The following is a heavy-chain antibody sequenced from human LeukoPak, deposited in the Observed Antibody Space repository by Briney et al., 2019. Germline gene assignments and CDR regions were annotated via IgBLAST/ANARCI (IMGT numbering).Heavy chain of an antibody. CDR3: ARQLDSDSSGFFDY. CDR1: GGSISSSSYY. CDR2: IYYSGST. Sequence: SETLSLTCTVSGGSISSSSYYWGWIRQPPGKGLEWIGSIYYSGSTYYNPSLKSRVTISVDTSKNQFSLKLSSVTAADTAVYYCARQLDSDSSGFFDYWGQGTLVTVSS. V-gene: IGHV4-39*01. J-gene: IGHJ4*02. D-gene: IGHD3-22*01.